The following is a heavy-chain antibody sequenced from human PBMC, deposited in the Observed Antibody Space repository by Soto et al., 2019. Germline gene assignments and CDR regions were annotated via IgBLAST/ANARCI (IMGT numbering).Heavy chain of an antibody. J-gene: IGHJ3*02. CDR2: IFSNDEK. D-gene: IGHD6-13*01. CDR1: GFSLSNARMG. V-gene: IGHV2-26*01. CDR3: ARMPYIAGGTGEAFDI. Sequence: QVTLKESGPVLVKPTETLTLTCTVSGFSLSNARMGVSWIRQPPGKALEWLAHIFSNDEKSYSTSLKSTLTISKDTSKSQVVLTMTNMDPVDTATYYCARMPYIAGGTGEAFDIWGQGTMVTVSS.